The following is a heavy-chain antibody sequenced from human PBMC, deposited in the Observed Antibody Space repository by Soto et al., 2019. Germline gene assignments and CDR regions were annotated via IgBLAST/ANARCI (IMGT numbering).Heavy chain of an antibody. CDR2: ISYSGTTT. V-gene: IGHV3-23*01. Sequence: EVQLLESGGGLVQPEGSLRLSCAASGFTFSSHAMSWVRQAPGKGLEWVSAISYSGTTTYYAESVKGRFTISRDNSKNTLYLQRNSLRVEDTAIYYCAKRFTLFGEVKLSPDFDYWGQGTLVTVSS. CDR1: GFTFSSHA. CDR3: AKRFTLFGEVKLSPDFDY. J-gene: IGHJ4*02. D-gene: IGHD3-3*01.